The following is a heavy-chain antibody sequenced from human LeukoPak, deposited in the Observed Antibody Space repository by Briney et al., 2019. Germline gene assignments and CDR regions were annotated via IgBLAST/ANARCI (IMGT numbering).Heavy chain of an antibody. V-gene: IGHV3-23*01. J-gene: IGHJ4*02. D-gene: IGHD6-19*01. CDR3: ARDIPGSGWSLDY. CDR1: GFTFRNYA. CDR2: TTDIGDIS. Sequence: GGSLRLSCTASGFTFRNYAMTWVRQAPGKGLEWVSATTDIGDISYYTDSVKGRFTISRDNSKNTLYLQMNSLRVEDTALYYCARDIPGSGWSLDYWGQGALVTVSS.